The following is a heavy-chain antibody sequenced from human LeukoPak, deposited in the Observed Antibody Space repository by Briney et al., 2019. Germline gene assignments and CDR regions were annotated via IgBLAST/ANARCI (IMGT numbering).Heavy chain of an antibody. CDR3: ARAIAVAGVDY. J-gene: IGHJ4*02. Sequence: ASVKVSCKASGYTFTSYYMHWVRQAPGQGLEWMGIINPSGGSTSYAQKFQGRVTLTRDTSTSTVYMELSSLRSEDTAVYYCARAIAVAGVDYWGQGTLVTVSS. V-gene: IGHV1-46*03. CDR2: INPSGGST. CDR1: GYTFTSYY. D-gene: IGHD6-19*01.